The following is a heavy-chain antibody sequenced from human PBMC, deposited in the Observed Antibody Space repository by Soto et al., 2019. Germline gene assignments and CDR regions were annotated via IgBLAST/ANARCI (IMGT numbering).Heavy chain of an antibody. D-gene: IGHD4-4*01. CDR1: GFTFSNYA. V-gene: IGHV3-23*01. Sequence: GGSLRLSCTASGFTFSNYAMNWVRQAPGKGLEWVSVISGSGEIPYYADFLGGRFTISRDNAKTSLYLQMNSLRAEDTAVYYCAREGINNYNEYYFDSWGQGTVVTVSS. J-gene: IGHJ4*02. CDR3: AREGINNYNEYYFDS. CDR2: ISGSGEIP.